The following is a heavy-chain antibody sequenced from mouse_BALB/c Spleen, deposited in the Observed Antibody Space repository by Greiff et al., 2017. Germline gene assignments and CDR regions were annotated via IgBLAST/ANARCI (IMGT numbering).Heavy chain of an antibody. CDR3: ARGDERAY. J-gene: IGHJ3*01. Sequence: EVKVVESEGGLVKPGGSLKLSCAASGFTFSSYAMSWVRQTPEKRLEWVASISSGGSTYYPDSVKGRFTISRDNARNILYLQMSSLRSEDTAMYYCARGDERAYWGQGTLGTVSA. V-gene: IGHV5-6-5*01. CDR1: GFTFSSYA. CDR2: ISSGGST.